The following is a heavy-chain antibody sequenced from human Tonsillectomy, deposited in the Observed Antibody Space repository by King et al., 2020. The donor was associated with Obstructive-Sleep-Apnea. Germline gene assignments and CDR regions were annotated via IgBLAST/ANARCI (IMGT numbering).Heavy chain of an antibody. D-gene: IGHD2-15*01. CDR1: GFTFSSYA. V-gene: IGHV3-23*04. J-gene: IGHJ3*02. CDR3: AKDTVDCSGGSGGNAFDI. Sequence: VQLVQSGGGLVQPGGSLRLSCAASGFTFSSYAMSWVRQAPGKGLEWVSAISGSGGSTYYADSVKGRFTISRDNSKNTLYLQMNSLRAEDTAVYYCAKDTVDCSGGSGGNAFDIWGQGTMVTVSS. CDR2: ISGSGGST.